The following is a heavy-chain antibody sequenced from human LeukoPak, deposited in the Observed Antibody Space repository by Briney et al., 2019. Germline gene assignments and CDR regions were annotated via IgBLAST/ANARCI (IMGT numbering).Heavy chain of an antibody. CDR1: GFTFSSYA. CDR3: ARVASYAFDT. J-gene: IGHJ3*02. CDR2: ISSNGGST. V-gene: IGHV3-64*01. Sequence: GGSLRLSCAASGFTFSSYAMHWVRQAPGKGLEYVSAISSNGGSTYYANSVKGRFTISRDNSKNTLYLQMGSLRAEDMAVYYCARVASYAFDTWGQGTMVTVSS. D-gene: IGHD6-6*01.